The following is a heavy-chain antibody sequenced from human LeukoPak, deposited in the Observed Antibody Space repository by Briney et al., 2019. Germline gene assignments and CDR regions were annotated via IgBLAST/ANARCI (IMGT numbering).Heavy chain of an antibody. CDR1: GGSISSTNDY. CDR3: ARGSGSYMDYMDV. V-gene: IGHV4-39*01. D-gene: IGHD1-26*01. Sequence: PSETLSLTCTVSGGSISSTNDYWGWIRQPPGKGLEWIGSIYYSGSTYYNPSLKSRVTISVDTSTDQFSLKLSSVTAADTAVYYCARGSGSYMDYMDVWGKGTTVTVSS. CDR2: IYYSGST. J-gene: IGHJ6*03.